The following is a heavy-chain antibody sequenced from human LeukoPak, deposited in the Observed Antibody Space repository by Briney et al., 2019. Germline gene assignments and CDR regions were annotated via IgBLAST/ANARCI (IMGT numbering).Heavy chain of an antibody. J-gene: IGHJ4*02. V-gene: IGHV4-59*01. CDR1: DDSINSYH. D-gene: IGHD3-16*01. CDR3: ARVGRGDHAWGSYYCDH. CDR2: ISSSGST. Sequence: SGTLSLTCTVSDDSINSYHWSWIRQPPGKGLEWIGNISSSGSTSYNPSLNSRVTISVDTSKNQYSLKLSSLTAADTAVYYCARVGRGDHAWGSYYCDHWGQGTLVTVSS.